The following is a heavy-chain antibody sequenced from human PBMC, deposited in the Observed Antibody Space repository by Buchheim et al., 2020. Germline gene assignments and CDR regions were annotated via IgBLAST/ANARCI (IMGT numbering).Heavy chain of an antibody. CDR3: ARESGAFDS. J-gene: IGHJ4*02. CDR1: GASISSGAFS. V-gene: IGHV4-30-2*01. D-gene: IGHD4/OR15-4a*01. CDR2: VYYNGNT. Sequence: QLQLQESGSGMVKPSQTLSLTCNVSGASISSGAFSWSWIRQPPGQGLEWIGYVYYNGNTYYNPSLKRRFTISIDTSNNRFSLRLTSVTAADTAIYYCARESGAFDSWGQG.